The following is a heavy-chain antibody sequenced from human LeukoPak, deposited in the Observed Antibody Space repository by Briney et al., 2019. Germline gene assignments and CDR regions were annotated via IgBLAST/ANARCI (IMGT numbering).Heavy chain of an antibody. D-gene: IGHD5-24*01. CDR2: TYYRSKWYN. V-gene: IGHV6-1*01. CDR3: VRGGQGDGYSADEAFDF. CDR1: GDGVSSNSAA. Sequence: SQTLSLTCAISGDGVSSNSAAWNWIRQSPSRGLEWLGRTYYRSKWYNDYAVSVKSRITINPDTSKNQFSLQLNSVTAEDTAVHYCVRGGQGDGYSADEAFDFWGQGTVVTVSS. J-gene: IGHJ3*01.